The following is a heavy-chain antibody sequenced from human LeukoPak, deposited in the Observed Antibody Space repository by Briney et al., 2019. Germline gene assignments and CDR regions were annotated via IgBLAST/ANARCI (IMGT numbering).Heavy chain of an antibody. J-gene: IGHJ4*02. CDR2: INNRGTT. V-gene: IGHV4-34*01. CDR3: ARVPLWWLTPFDF. D-gene: IGHD5-12*01. CDR1: GGSLSPHY. Sequence: PETLSLTCAVSGGSLSPHYWSWIRRPLGKGPEWGGEINNRGTTNYSPSLRGRATISVDTSKNQFSLTLTSVTAADTAMYYCARVPLWWLTPFDFWGQGTLATVSS.